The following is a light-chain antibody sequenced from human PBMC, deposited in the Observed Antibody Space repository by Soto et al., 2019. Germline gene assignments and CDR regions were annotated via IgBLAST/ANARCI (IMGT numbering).Light chain of an antibody. J-gene: IGKJ5*01. Sequence: EVVLTQSPDTLSLSPGERATLSCRASQSVSSNLAWYQQKPGQAPRLLIYGASTRATGIPARFSGSGSGTEFTLTISSLQSEDFAVYYCQQYNNWPITFGQGTRLE. CDR3: QQYNNWPIT. V-gene: IGKV3-15*01. CDR2: GAS. CDR1: QSVSSN.